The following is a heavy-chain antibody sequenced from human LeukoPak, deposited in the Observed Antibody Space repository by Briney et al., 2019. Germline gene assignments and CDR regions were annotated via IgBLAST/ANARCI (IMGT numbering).Heavy chain of an antibody. J-gene: IGHJ4*02. V-gene: IGHV1-24*01. D-gene: IGHD6-13*01. Sequence: ASVKVSCKFSGYTLTELSMHWVRQAPGKGLEWMGGFDPEDGETIYAQKFQGRVTMTENTSTDTAYMVLSSLRSEDTAVYYCATDPGEEQQLGDYWGQGTLVTVSS. CDR2: FDPEDGET. CDR1: GYTLTELS. CDR3: ATDPGEEQQLGDY.